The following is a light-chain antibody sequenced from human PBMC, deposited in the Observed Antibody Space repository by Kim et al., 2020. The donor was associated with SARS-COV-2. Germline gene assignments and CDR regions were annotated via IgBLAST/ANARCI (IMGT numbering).Light chain of an antibody. V-gene: IGKV3-20*01. CDR1: QSVSSSY. J-gene: IGKJ5*01. Sequence: SPGERATLSCRASQSVSSSYLAWYQQIPGQAPRLLIYDASSRATGIPDRFSGSGSGTDFTLTVSRLEPEDFAVYYCQYYATSFITFGQGTRLEIK. CDR3: QYYATSFIT. CDR2: DAS.